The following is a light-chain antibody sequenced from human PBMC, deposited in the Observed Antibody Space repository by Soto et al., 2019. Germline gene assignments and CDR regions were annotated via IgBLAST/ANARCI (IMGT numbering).Light chain of an antibody. CDR3: QQSASSVT. CDR1: HSVSSTF. CDR2: DAD. V-gene: IGKV3-20*01. J-gene: IGKJ5*01. Sequence: LTPSPCTLSLSPGETATLTCGASHSVSSTFLAWYQQKPGHAPTLLIYDADTRATGIPDRLSGSGFGTHFTLTISSQDPEDFAMYYCQQSASSVTCGQGTRLEIK.